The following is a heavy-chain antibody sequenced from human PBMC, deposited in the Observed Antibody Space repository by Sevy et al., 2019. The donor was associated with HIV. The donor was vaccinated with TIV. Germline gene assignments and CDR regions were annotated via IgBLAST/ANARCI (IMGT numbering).Heavy chain of an antibody. CDR2: ISSSSSYI. J-gene: IGHJ4*02. CDR1: GLTFSSYS. Sequence: GESLKISCAASGLTFSSYSMNWVRQAPGKGLEWVSSISSSSSYIYYADSVKGRFTISRDNAKNSLYLQMNSLRAEDTAVYYCARDPRTAAAGTRYFDYWGQGTLVTVSS. V-gene: IGHV3-21*01. D-gene: IGHD6-13*01. CDR3: ARDPRTAAAGTRYFDY.